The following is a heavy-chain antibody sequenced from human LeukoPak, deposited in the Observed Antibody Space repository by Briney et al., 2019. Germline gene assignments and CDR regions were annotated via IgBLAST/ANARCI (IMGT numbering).Heavy chain of an antibody. CDR2: ISAYNGNT. D-gene: IGHD3-10*01. Sequence: GASVKVSCKASGYTFTSYGISWVRQAPGQGLEWMGWISAYNGNTNYAQKLQGRVTMTTDTSKNTAYMELKSLRSDATAVYYCASDMVTMVRGLIIPTPFDYWGQGTLVTVSS. CDR1: GYTFTSYG. J-gene: IGHJ4*02. CDR3: ASDMVTMVRGLIIPTPFDY. V-gene: IGHV1-18*01.